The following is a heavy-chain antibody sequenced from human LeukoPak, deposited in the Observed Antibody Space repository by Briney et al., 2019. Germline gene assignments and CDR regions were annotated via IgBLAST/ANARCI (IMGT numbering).Heavy chain of an antibody. J-gene: IGHJ4*02. CDR3: ARLDDSSGYYLAPFSLDY. D-gene: IGHD3-22*01. Sequence: ASVKVSCKASGYTFTGNNLYWVRQAPGQGLEWMGWISAYNGNTNYAQKLQGRVTMTTDTSTSTAYMELRSLRSDDTAVYYCARLDDSSGYYLAPFSLDYWGQGTLVTVSS. V-gene: IGHV1-18*04. CDR1: GYTFTGNN. CDR2: ISAYNGNT.